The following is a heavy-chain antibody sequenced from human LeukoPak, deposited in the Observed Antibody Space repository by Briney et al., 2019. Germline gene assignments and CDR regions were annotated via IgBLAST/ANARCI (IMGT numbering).Heavy chain of an antibody. Sequence: PGGSLRLSCAASGFTFSDYYMSWIRQAPGKGLEWVSYISSSGSTIYYSDSVKGRFTISRDNAKNSLYLQMNSLRAEDTAVYYCARCRLSVVVVAAWGPGAFDIWGQGTMVTVSS. CDR1: GFTFSDYY. CDR2: ISSSGSTI. V-gene: IGHV3-11*01. CDR3: ARCRLSVVVVAAWGPGAFDI. J-gene: IGHJ3*02. D-gene: IGHD2-15*01.